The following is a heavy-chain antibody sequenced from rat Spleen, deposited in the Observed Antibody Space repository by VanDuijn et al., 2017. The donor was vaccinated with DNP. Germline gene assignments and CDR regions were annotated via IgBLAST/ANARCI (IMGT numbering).Heavy chain of an antibody. V-gene: IGHV3-3*01. Sequence: EVQLQESGPGLVKPSQSLSLTCSVTGYSITSSYRWNWIRKFPGNKLEWMGYINSAGSTNYNPSLKSRISITRDTSKNRFFLLLKSVITEDTATYYCARWNNWGYAMDAWGQGTSVTVSS. CDR3: ARWNNWGYAMDA. J-gene: IGHJ4*01. D-gene: IGHD5-1*01. CDR2: INSAGST. CDR1: GYSITSSYR.